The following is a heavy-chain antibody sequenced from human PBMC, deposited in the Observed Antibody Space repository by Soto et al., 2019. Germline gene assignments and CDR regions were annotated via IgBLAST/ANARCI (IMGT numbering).Heavy chain of an antibody. CDR2: ISYDGSNK. D-gene: IGHD6-6*01. CDR3: ARSSSSGGYYYYGMDV. CDR1: GFTFSSYA. V-gene: IGHV3-30-3*01. Sequence: QVQLVESGGGVVQPGRSLRLSCAASGFTFSSYAMHWVRQAPGKGLEWVAVISYDGSNKYYADSVKGRFTISRDNSKNTLYLQMNSLRAEDTAVYYYARSSSSGGYYYYGMDVWGQGTTVTVSS. J-gene: IGHJ6*02.